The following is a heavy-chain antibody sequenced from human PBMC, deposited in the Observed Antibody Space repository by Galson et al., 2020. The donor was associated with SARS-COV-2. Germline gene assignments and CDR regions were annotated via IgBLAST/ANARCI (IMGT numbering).Heavy chain of an antibody. J-gene: IGHJ4*02. D-gene: IGHD5-18*01. Sequence: GGSLRLSCAASGFTFSSYAMHWVRQAPGKGLEWVAVISYDGSNKYYADSVKGRFTISRDNSKNTLYLQMNSLRAEDTAVYYCARGPGYSYGPDYWCQGGLVTVSS. CDR1: GFTFSSYA. V-gene: IGHV3-30*04. CDR3: ARGPGYSYGPDY. CDR2: ISYDGSNK.